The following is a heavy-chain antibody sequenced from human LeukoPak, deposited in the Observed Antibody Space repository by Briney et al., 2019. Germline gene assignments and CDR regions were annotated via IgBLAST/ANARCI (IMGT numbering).Heavy chain of an antibody. Sequence: SETLSLTCTVSGGSISSYYWSWIRQPPGKGLEWIGYIYYSGSTNYNPSLKSRVTISVDTSKNQFSLKLRSVTAADTAVYYCARDLYGSGSFDYWGQGTLVTVSS. J-gene: IGHJ4*02. CDR2: IYYSGST. D-gene: IGHD3-10*01. CDR1: GGSISSYY. CDR3: ARDLYGSGSFDY. V-gene: IGHV4-59*01.